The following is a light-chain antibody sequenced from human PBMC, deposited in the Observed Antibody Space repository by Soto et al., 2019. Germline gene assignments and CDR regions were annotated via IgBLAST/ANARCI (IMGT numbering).Light chain of an antibody. J-gene: IGLJ3*02. CDR2: SVT. V-gene: IGLV7-43*01. CDR1: TGAVSSGNY. CDR3: LFYFPGPHLV. Sequence: QAVVTQEPSLTVSPGGTVTLTCASSTGAVSSGNYPIWFQQKPGQAPRALISSVTKRHSWTPARFSGSILGGKAALTLSGVQPKDEAEYFCLFYFPGPHLVFGGGTKLTVL.